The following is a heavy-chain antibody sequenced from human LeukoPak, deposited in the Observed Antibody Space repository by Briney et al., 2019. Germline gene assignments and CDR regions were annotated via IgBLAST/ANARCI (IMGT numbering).Heavy chain of an antibody. Sequence: SETLSLTCTVSGGSISSNDYYWCWIRHHPGKGLEWIGYIYYNGRTFYNPSLKTRVTISVDTSKNQFSLKLSSVTAADTAVYYCARAPKGMTTVRYYYYYYMDVWGKGTTVTVSS. D-gene: IGHD4-11*01. V-gene: IGHV4-31*03. CDR3: ARAPKGMTTVRYYYYYYMDV. CDR1: GGSISSNDYY. CDR2: IYYNGRT. J-gene: IGHJ6*03.